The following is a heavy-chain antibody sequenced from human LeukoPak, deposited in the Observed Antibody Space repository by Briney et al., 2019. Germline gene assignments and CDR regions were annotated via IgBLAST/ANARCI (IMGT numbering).Heavy chain of an antibody. CDR3: AREYSGSYSYYYYYGMDV. Sequence: GSLRLSCAASGFTFSSYSINWVRQAPGKGLEWVSSISSGSGYIYYADSVKGRFTISRDDARSSLYLQMNSLRADDTAVYYCAREYSGSYSYYYYYGMDVWGQGTTVTVSS. V-gene: IGHV3-21*01. J-gene: IGHJ6*02. D-gene: IGHD1-26*01. CDR2: ISSGSGYI. CDR1: GFTFSSYS.